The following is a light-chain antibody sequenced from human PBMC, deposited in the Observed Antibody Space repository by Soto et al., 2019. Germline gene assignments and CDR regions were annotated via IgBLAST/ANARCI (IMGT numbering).Light chain of an antibody. CDR1: SSDVGGYNY. CDR3: SSYAGSNNLGV. CDR2: EVS. V-gene: IGLV2-8*01. J-gene: IGLJ1*01. Sequence: QSALTQPPSASGSPGQSVTISCTGTSSDVGGYNYVSWYQQHPGKAPKLMIYEVSKRPPGVPDRFSGSKSGNTASLTVSGLQAEDEADYYCSSYAGSNNLGVFGTGTKATVL.